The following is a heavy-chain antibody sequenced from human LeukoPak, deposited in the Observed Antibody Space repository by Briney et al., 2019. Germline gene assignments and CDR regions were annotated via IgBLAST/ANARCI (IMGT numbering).Heavy chain of an antibody. D-gene: IGHD2-2*01. J-gene: IGHJ4*02. CDR3: ARDLLCGDCSRIRGFDY. V-gene: IGHV3-21*01. Sequence: PGGSLRLSCAASGFTFSDYSMNWVRQAPGKGLEWVSSISSSGSYIYYADSVKGRFTISRDNAKNSLYLQMNSLRAEDTAVYYCARDLLCGDCSRIRGFDYWGQGTLVTVSS. CDR2: ISSSGSYI. CDR1: GFTFSDYS.